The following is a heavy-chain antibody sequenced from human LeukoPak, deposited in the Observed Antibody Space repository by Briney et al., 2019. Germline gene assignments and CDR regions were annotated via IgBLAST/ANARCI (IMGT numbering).Heavy chain of an antibody. V-gene: IGHV3-43*02. CDR2: ISGDGGST. Sequence: GGSLRLSCAASGFTFSSYAMSWVRQAPGKGLEWVSLISGDGGSTYYADSVKGRFTISRDNSKNSLYLQMNSLRTEDTALYYCAKGVLRFSEWLLESDWFDPWGQGTLVTVSS. CDR3: AKGVLRFSEWLLESDWFDP. D-gene: IGHD3-3*01. CDR1: GFTFSSYA. J-gene: IGHJ5*02.